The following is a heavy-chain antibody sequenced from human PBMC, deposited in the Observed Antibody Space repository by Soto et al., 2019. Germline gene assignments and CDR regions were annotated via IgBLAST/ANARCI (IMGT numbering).Heavy chain of an antibody. J-gene: IGHJ4*02. CDR1: GGSISSSSYY. CDR3: ARHAMGGLLLLRPVDY. CDR2: IYYSGST. Sequence: QLQLQESGPGLVKPSETLSLTCTVSGGSISSSSYYWGWIRQPPGKGLEWIGSIYYSGSTYYNPSLKSRVTISVDTSKNQSSLKLSSVTGADTAVYYCARHAMGGLLLLRPVDYWGQGTLVTVSS. V-gene: IGHV4-39*01. D-gene: IGHD3-22*01.